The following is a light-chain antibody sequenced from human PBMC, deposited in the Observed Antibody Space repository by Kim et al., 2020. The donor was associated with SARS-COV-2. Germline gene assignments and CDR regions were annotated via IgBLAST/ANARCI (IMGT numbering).Light chain of an antibody. CDR2: QDT. Sequence: SDELTQPPSVSVSPGQTASITCSGDKLGDKYAFWYQQKPGQSPVLVIYQDTKRPSGIPERFSGSNSGNTATLTISGTQAMDEADYYCQAWDSRIVVFGGG. J-gene: IGLJ2*01. CDR1: KLGDKY. CDR3: QAWDSRIVV. V-gene: IGLV3-1*01.